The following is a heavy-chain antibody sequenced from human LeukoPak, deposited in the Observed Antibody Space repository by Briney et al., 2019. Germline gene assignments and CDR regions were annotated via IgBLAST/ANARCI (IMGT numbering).Heavy chain of an antibody. Sequence: PGGSLRLSCAASGFTFSYYWMTWVRQAPAQGLEWVSALTGTGRTTYYADSVKGRFTISRDNSKNTLYLQMSSLRVEDTAVYYCARGRGYLMTDPEYWGQGTLVTVSS. CDR1: GFTFSYYW. V-gene: IGHV3-23*01. D-gene: IGHD2-21*02. CDR2: LTGTGRTT. J-gene: IGHJ4*02. CDR3: ARGRGYLMTDPEY.